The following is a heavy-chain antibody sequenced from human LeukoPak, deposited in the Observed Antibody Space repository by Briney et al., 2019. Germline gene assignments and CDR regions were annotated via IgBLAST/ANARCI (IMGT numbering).Heavy chain of an antibody. V-gene: IGHV3-21*01. D-gene: IGHD5-18*01. CDR1: GFTFSSYS. CDR3: AKGHLLSYGHRVLFDY. Sequence: GGSLRLSCAASGFTFSSYSMNWVRQAPGKGLEWVSSISSSSSYIYYADSVKGRFTISRDSAKNSLYLQMNSLRAEDTAVYYCAKGHLLSYGHRVLFDYWGQGTLVTVSS. J-gene: IGHJ4*02. CDR2: ISSSSSYI.